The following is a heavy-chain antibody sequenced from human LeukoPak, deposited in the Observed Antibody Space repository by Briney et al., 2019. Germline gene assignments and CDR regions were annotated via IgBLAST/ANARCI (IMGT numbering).Heavy chain of an antibody. CDR3: AREGVNTPADTFDV. V-gene: IGHV3-30-3*01. J-gene: IGHJ3*01. CDR2: ISYDGDDGSNI. D-gene: IGHD3-3*01. Sequence: GGSLRLSCAASGFTFRGYAMHWVRQAPGKGLEWVAVISYDGDDGSNIYYTDSVKVRVTISRDNSKSTLYLQMNTLRPEDTAVYYCAREGVNTPADTFDVWGQRTMVTVSP. CDR1: GFTFRGYA.